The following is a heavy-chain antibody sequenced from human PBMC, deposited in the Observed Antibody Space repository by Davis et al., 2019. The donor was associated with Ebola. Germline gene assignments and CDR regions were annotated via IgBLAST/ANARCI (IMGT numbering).Heavy chain of an antibody. CDR2: IFHTGST. D-gene: IGHD3-10*02. CDR1: GDSIRSSKW. V-gene: IGHV4-4*02. Sequence: PSETLSLTCSVSGDSIRSSKWWSWVRQAPEKGLEWIGEIFHTGSTNYNPSLKSRVSISVDNSKNQFSLELTFVTAADTAVYYCTAALAGNVRWFDPWGLGILVAVSS. J-gene: IGHJ5*02. CDR3: TAALAGNVRWFDP.